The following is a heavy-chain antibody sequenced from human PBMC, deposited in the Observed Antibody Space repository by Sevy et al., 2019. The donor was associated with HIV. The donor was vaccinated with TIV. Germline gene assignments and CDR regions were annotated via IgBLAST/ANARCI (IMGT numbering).Heavy chain of an antibody. Sequence: SETLSLTCTVPGGSISSYYWSWIRQPPGKGLEWIGYIYYSGSTNYNPSLKSRVTISVDTSKNQFSLKLSSVTAADTAVYYCAGGTNYYDSSGPTLLDYWGQGTLVTVSS. J-gene: IGHJ4*02. D-gene: IGHD3-22*01. CDR2: IYYSGST. CDR1: GGSISSYY. CDR3: AGGTNYYDSSGPTLLDY. V-gene: IGHV4-59*01.